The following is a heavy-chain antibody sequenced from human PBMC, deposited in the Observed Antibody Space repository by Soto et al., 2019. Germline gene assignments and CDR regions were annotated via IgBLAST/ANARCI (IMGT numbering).Heavy chain of an antibody. J-gene: IGHJ5*02. Sequence: QVQLQESGPGLVKPSETLSLTCTVSGGSISSYYWSWIRQPPGKGLEWIGYIYYSGSTNYNPSLKSRVTISVDTSKNQFSLKLSSVTAADTAVYYCARGGAWGDYLVGGHWFDPWGQGTLVTVSS. CDR3: ARGGAWGDYLVGGHWFDP. CDR1: GGSISSYY. CDR2: IYYSGST. D-gene: IGHD4-17*01. V-gene: IGHV4-59*01.